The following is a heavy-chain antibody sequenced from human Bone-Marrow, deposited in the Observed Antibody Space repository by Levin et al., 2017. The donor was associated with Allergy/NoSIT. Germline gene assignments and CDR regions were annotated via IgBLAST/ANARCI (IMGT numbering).Heavy chain of an antibody. CDR1: GLTFSSYG. J-gene: IGHJ4*02. D-gene: IGHD6-6*01. CDR3: ARLSIYGHRGV. V-gene: IGHV3-48*04. CDR2: ITTTGTTI. Sequence: GGSLRLSCAASGLTFSSYGLHWVRQAPGKGLEWLGYITTTGTTIHYADSVKGRFTISRDNAKNSLFLQMTGLRVEDTAVYSVARLSIYGHRGVWGQGTLVLVSS.